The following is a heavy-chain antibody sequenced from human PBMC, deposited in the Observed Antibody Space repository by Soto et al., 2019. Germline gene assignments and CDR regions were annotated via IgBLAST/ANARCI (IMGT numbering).Heavy chain of an antibody. Sequence: SETLSLTCTVSGGSISTYYWSWIRQPPGKGLEWIGYIYYRGNTNYNPSFKSRVTISVDTSKNQFSLRLSSVTAADTAVYYCARHPGYYDVLTGYSTYYFDYWGQGTLVTVSS. J-gene: IGHJ4*02. CDR1: GGSISTYY. D-gene: IGHD3-9*01. V-gene: IGHV4-59*08. CDR3: ARHPGYYDVLTGYSTYYFDY. CDR2: IYYRGNT.